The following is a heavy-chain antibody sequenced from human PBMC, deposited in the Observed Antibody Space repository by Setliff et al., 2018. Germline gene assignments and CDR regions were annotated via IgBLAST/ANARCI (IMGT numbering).Heavy chain of an antibody. CDR3: ARDVTGSHSGRLDS. CDR1: AKTFTAYY. D-gene: IGHD1-26*01. CDR2: VNPNSGGA. V-gene: IGHV1-2*02. J-gene: IGHJ4*02. Sequence: ASVKVSCKASAKTFTAYYVHWVRQAPGQGLEWMGWVNPNSGGANYAQKFQGRVTMTTDTSTSIVYMELRVLRSEDTAVYYCARDVTGSHSGRLDSWGQGTLVTVSS.